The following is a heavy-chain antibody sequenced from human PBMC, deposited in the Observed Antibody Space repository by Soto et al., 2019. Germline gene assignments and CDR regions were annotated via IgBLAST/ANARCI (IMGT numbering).Heavy chain of an antibody. CDR2: IIPVFQTA. D-gene: IGHD3-22*01. V-gene: IGHV1-69*01. CDR1: GGLFSSYP. CDR3: ARGGSGYTWFNEF. J-gene: IGHJ4*02. Sequence: QEQLVHSGAEVKKPGSSVKVSCKASGGLFSSYPISWVRQVPVQGLECMGGIIPVFQTAYYTQRFQGRVTITADESRNTAHMELSSLRSEDTAIYYCARGGSGYTWFNEFWGQGTLVTVSS.